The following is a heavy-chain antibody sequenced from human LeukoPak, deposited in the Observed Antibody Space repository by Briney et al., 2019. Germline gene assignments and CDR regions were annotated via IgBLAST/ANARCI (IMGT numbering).Heavy chain of an antibody. CDR2: INPSGGST. D-gene: IGHD3-22*01. Sequence: ASVKVSCKASGYTFTSYYIHWVRQAPGQGLQRMGIINPSGGSTSYAQRFQGRLTMTRDTSTSTFYMELSSLRSEDTAVYYCARGTASMNYYDSSGYYPDVYYFDYWGQGALVTVSS. CDR3: ARGTASMNYYDSSGYYPDVYYFDY. J-gene: IGHJ4*02. CDR1: GYTFTSYY. V-gene: IGHV1-46*01.